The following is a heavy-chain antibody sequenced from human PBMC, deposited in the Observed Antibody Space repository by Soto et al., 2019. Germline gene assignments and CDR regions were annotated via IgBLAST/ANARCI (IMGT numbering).Heavy chain of an antibody. J-gene: IGHJ4*02. V-gene: IGHV1-69*13. CDR3: ARASWKFVDPYHFDF. CDR2: IIPIFSTP. D-gene: IGHD2-21*01. CDR1: GGTFSSYA. Sequence: SVKVSCKASGGTFSSYAISWVRQAPGQGLEWMGGIIPIFSTPNYAQKFQGGVTITADESTSTAYMELSSLRSEDTAVYYCARASWKFVDPYHFDFWGQGTLVTVSS.